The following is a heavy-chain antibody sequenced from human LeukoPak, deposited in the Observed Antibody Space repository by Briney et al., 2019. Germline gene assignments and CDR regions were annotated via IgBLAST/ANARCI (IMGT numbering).Heavy chain of an antibody. J-gene: IGHJ5*02. D-gene: IGHD3-3*01. CDR2: IRSTGSST. V-gene: IGHV3-11*04. CDR1: GFTFRDYY. CDR3: ARVYYASWSGQPLSQHWLDP. Sequence: GGSLRLSCTASGFTFRDYYVTWVRQAPGKGLEWVSYIRSTGSSTAYADSVKGRFAISRDNAKNSLYLQMNGLRVEDTAIYYCARVYYASWSGQPLSQHWLDPWGQGTLVTVSS.